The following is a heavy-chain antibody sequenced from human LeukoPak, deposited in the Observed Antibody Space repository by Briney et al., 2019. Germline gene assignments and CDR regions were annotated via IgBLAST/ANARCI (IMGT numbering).Heavy chain of an antibody. V-gene: IGHV4-39*07. J-gene: IGHJ6*03. Sequence: SETLSLTCSVSGGSIRYTSYYWAWIRQPPGKGLEWIGNIHSSGSTDYNPSLKSRVTISVDTSKNQFSLKLSSVTAADTAVYYCARRTRVGATSYYYYYYYMDVWGKGTTVTVSS. CDR1: GGSIRYTSYY. CDR2: IHSSGST. CDR3: ARRTRVGATSYYYYYYYMDV. D-gene: IGHD1-26*01.